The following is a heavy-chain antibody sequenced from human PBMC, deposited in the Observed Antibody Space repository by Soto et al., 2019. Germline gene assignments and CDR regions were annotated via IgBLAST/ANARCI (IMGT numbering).Heavy chain of an antibody. D-gene: IGHD2-2*02. Sequence: PVESLKISGKGSGYSFNTYWIARVRQVPEKGLEWMGIIYPGDSHTRYNPSFQAQVNISVDKSISTAHLQWSSLQASDTATYDCARLTVNTPNPNYHYGMDVWGQGTTVTVSS. CDR2: IYPGDSHT. CDR3: ARLTVNTPNPNYHYGMDV. CDR1: GYSFNTYW. V-gene: IGHV5-51*01. J-gene: IGHJ6*02.